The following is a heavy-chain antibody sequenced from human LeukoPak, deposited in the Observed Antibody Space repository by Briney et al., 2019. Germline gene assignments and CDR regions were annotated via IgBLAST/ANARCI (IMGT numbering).Heavy chain of an antibody. V-gene: IGHV3-21*01. CDR2: ISSTSGYI. Sequence: GGSLRLSCAASGFTVSSNYMSWVRQAPGKGLEWVSSISSTSGYINYADSVKGRLTISRDNAKNSLYLQMSSLRAEDTAVYYCARVPDSYYYYYMDVWGKGTTVTVSS. CDR3: ARVPDSYYYYYMDV. D-gene: IGHD1-14*01. J-gene: IGHJ6*03. CDR1: GFTVSSNY.